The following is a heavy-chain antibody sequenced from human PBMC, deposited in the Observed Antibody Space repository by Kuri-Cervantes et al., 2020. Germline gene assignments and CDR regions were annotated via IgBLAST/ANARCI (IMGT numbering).Heavy chain of an antibody. J-gene: IGHJ4*02. Sequence: ASVKVSCKGTGYWFPDYGINWVRQAPGQGLEWMGWSSTKNGNTNYAQKFQVRITMTTDTYTNTAYLELRSLRSDDTAVYYCASGLYIDSSGIAASFAYWGQGTLVTVSS. CDR1: GYWFPDYG. V-gene: IGHV1-18*01. CDR2: SSTKNGNT. D-gene: IGHD3-22*01. CDR3: ASGLYIDSSGIAASFAY.